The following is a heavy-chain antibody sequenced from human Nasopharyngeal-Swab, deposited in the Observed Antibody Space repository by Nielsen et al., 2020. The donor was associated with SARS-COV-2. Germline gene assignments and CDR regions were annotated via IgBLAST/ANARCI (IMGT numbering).Heavy chain of an antibody. CDR3: TTDFYFDY. CDR1: GFIFSASA. Sequence: GGSLRLSCAASGFIFSASAIHWVRQASGKGLEWVGRIGDKERNYATTYGASVQGRFTISRDDSKNTAFLQMDSLKTEDTALYYCTTDFYFDYWGQGTLVTVSS. J-gene: IGHJ4*02. CDR2: IGDKERNYAT. V-gene: IGHV3-73*01.